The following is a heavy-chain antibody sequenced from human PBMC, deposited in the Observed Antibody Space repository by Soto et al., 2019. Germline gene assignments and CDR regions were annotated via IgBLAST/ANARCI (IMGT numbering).Heavy chain of an antibody. Sequence: QVQLVQSGAEVKKPGASVKVSCKASGYTFTGYYMHWVRQAPGQGLEWMGWINPNSGGTNYAQKFQGWVTMTWDTSISTAYMELSRLRSDDTAVYYCVRDGDGYSYGYYYYYGMDVWGQGTTVTVSS. CDR1: GYTFTGYY. CDR3: VRDGDGYSYGYYYYYGMDV. V-gene: IGHV1-2*04. D-gene: IGHD5-18*01. CDR2: INPNSGGT. J-gene: IGHJ6*02.